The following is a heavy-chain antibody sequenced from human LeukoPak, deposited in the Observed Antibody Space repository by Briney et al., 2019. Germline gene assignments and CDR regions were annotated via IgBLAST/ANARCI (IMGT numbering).Heavy chain of an antibody. J-gene: IGHJ1*01. CDR3: AKDEMAEYFQH. CDR2: ISGSGGST. CDR1: GFTFSSYA. V-gene: IGHV3-23*01. Sequence: GRSLRLSCAASGFTFSSYAMSWVRQAPGKGLEWVSAISGSGGSTYCADSVKGRFTISRDNSKNTLYLQMNSLRAEDTAVYYCAKDEMAEYFQHWGQGTLVTVSS. D-gene: IGHD5-24*01.